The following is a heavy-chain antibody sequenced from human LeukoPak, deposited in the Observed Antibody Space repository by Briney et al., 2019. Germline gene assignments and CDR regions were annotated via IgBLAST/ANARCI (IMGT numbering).Heavy chain of an antibody. V-gene: IGHV4-34*01. D-gene: IGHD1-1*01. CDR2: INHSGST. CDR3: ARDPIHNWNDSGDY. J-gene: IGHJ4*02. Sequence: SETLSLTCAVYGESFSGYYWSWIRQPPGKGLEWIGEINHSGSTNYNPSLKSRVTISVDTSKNQFSLKLSSVTAADTAVYYCARDPIHNWNDSGDYWGQGTLVTVSS. CDR1: GESFSGYY.